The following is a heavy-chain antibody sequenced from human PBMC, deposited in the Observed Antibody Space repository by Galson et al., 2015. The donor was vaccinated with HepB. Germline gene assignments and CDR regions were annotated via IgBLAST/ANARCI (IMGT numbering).Heavy chain of an antibody. Sequence: QSGAEVKKPGESLKISCKGSGYSFTSYWIGWVRQMPGKGLEWMGIIYPGDSDTRYSPSFQGQVTISADKSISTAYLQWSSLKASDTAMYYCARTKDFWSGYPYYFDYWGQGTLVTVSS. V-gene: IGHV5-51*01. J-gene: IGHJ4*02. CDR1: GYSFTSYW. D-gene: IGHD3-3*01. CDR2: IYPGDSDT. CDR3: ARTKDFWSGYPYYFDY.